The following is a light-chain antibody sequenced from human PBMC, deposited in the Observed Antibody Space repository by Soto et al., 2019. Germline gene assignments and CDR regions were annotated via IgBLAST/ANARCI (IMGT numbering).Light chain of an antibody. V-gene: IGLV2-11*01. J-gene: IGLJ3*02. CDR3: CSYAGTHTWV. Sequence: QSALTQPRSVSGSPGQSVTISCTGTTSDVGVYNYVSWYQQHPGKAPKFMIYDVNKRPSGVPGRFSGSKSGNTASLTISGLQAEDEADYYCCSYAGTHTWVFGGGTKLTVL. CDR1: TSDVGVYNY. CDR2: DVN.